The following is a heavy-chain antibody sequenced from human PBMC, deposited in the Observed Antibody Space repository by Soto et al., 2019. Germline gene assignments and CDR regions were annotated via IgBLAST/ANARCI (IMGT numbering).Heavy chain of an antibody. CDR1: GGSISSSSYY. J-gene: IGHJ5*02. CDR2: IYYSGST. V-gene: IGHV4-39*01. Sequence: PSETLSLTCTVSGGSISSSSYYWGWIRQPPGKGLEWIGSIYYSGSTYYNPSLKSRVTISVDTSKNQFSLKLSFVTAADTAVYYCARRKILSWFDPWGQGTLVTVSS. CDR3: ARRKILSWFDP. D-gene: IGHD3-3*01.